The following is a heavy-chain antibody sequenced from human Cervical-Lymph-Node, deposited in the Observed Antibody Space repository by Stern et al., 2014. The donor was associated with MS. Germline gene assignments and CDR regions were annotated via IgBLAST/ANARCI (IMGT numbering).Heavy chain of an antibody. J-gene: IGHJ4*02. CDR1: GFSLNTGGVG. CDR2: IYWYDRK. V-gene: IGHV2-5*01. Sequence: QITLKESGPTLVKPTQTLTLTCTFSGFSLNTGGVGVGWIRQPPGKALEWLALIYWYDRKQYSPSLETRLTLTKDTSKNQVVLTMTDVDTVDTATYFCAHRPRVGVVTDYFDYWGQGALVTVSS. D-gene: IGHD3-3*01. CDR3: AHRPRVGVVTDYFDY.